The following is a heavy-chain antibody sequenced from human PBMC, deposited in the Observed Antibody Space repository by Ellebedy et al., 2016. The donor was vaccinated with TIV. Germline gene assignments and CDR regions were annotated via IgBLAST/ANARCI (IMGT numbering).Heavy chain of an antibody. Sequence: SETLSLTCTVSGGSISSGGYYWSWIRQHPGKGLEWIGYIYYSGSTYYNPSLKSRVTISVDTSKNQFSLKLSSVTAADTAVYYCASYGRRPRGNWFDPWGQGTLVTVSS. D-gene: IGHD3-10*01. CDR3: ASYGRRPRGNWFDP. V-gene: IGHV4-31*03. CDR2: IYYSGST. J-gene: IGHJ5*02. CDR1: GGSISSGGYY.